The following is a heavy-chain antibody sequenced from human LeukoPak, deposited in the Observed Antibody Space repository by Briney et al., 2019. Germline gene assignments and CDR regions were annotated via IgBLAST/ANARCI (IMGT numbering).Heavy chain of an antibody. V-gene: IGHV3-23*01. CDR2: ISGSGGST. CDR3: AKDQSKVVLAATSDY. J-gene: IGHJ4*02. Sequence: GGSLRLSCAASGFTFRSYAMSWVRQAPGKGLEWVSAISGSGGSTYYADSVKGRFTISRDNSKNTLYLQMNSLRAEDTAVYYCAKDQSKVVLAATSDYWGQGTLVTVSS. D-gene: IGHD2-15*01. CDR1: GFTFRSYA.